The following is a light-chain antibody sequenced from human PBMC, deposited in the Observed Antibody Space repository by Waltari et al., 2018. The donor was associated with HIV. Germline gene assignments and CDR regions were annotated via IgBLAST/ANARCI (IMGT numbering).Light chain of an antibody. J-gene: IGLJ2*01. CDR2: EVS. CDR3: SSYTTRSTVI. V-gene: IGLV2-14*01. Sequence: QSALTQPASVSGSPGQSIPISCTVTSTAVGHYDSVSWYRQHPGKAPKLIIYEVSNRPSGVSNRFSGSKSVNTASLTISGLQAEDEADYYCSSYTTRSTVIFGGGTKLTVL. CDR1: STAVGHYDS.